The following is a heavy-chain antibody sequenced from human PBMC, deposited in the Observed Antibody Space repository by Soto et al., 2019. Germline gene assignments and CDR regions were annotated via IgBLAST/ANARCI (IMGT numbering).Heavy chain of an antibody. CDR3: AKDGSGHPYYSDN. CDR1: GASISSNNW. CDR2: IYHSGTT. D-gene: IGHD2-15*01. J-gene: IGHJ4*02. Sequence: QVQLQESGPGLVKPSGTLSLTCVVSGASISSNNWWSGVRQPPGKGLEWIGEIYHSGTTSYNPSLKSRVTMSVDKSKNQFSLKVTSVTAADTAVYFCAKDGSGHPYYSDNWGQGTLVTVSS. V-gene: IGHV4-4*02.